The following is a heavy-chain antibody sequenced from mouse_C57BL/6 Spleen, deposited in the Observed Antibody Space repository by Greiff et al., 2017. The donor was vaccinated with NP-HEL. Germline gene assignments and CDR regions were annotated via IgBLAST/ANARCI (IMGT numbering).Heavy chain of an antibody. V-gene: IGHV3-1*01. CDR3: ARGYYGSSIFDY. Sequence: EVQLQESGPGMVKPSQSLSLTCTVTGYSITSGYDWHWIRHFPGNKLEWMGYISYSGSTNYNPSLKSRISITHDTSKNHFFLKLNSVTTEDTATYYCARGYYGSSIFDYWGQGTTLTVSS. CDR2: ISYSGST. CDR1: GYSITSGYD. J-gene: IGHJ2*01. D-gene: IGHD1-1*01.